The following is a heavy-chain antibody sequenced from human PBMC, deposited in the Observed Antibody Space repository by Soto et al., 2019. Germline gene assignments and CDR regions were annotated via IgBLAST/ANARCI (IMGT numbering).Heavy chain of an antibody. Sequence: PSETLSLTCRLSGGSFSPNYWGWFRQSPGKGLEWVGYIYYGGTTSYNPSLKSRVTISLETSKSHFSLRLSSVTAADTAVYYCASNSGVKTYYYAHWGQGTLVTVSS. CDR1: GGSFSPNY. D-gene: IGHD3-10*01. V-gene: IGHV4-59*12. J-gene: IGHJ1*01. CDR2: IYYGGTT. CDR3: ASNSGVKTYYYAH.